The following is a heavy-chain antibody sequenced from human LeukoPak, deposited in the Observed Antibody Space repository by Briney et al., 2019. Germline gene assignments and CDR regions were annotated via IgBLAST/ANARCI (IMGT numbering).Heavy chain of an antibody. CDR1: GFTFSNYG. J-gene: IGHJ4*02. D-gene: IGHD3-10*01. CDR3: AKDPGAHYYGSGSYRRGSYFDY. Sequence: WGSLRLSCAASGFTFSNYGMHWVRQAPGQGLEWVAFIRYDGSSKYYADSVKGRITISRDNSKNTLYLQMNSLRAEDTAVYYCAKDPGAHYYGSGSYRRGSYFDYWGQGTLVTVST. CDR2: IRYDGSSK. V-gene: IGHV3-30*02.